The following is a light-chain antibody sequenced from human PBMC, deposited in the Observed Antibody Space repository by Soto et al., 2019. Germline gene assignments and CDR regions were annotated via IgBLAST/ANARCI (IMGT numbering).Light chain of an antibody. CDR2: GAY. J-gene: IGKJ2*01. V-gene: IGKV3-15*01. CDR3: QHYSGWPPV. CDR1: QSVSID. Sequence: EIVMTQSPATVPVSPGERVTLSCRASQSVSIDLAWYQQKPGQAPRLLIYGAYTRATGIPARFSGGGSGTDFTLTISSLQSEDFALYYCQHYSGWPPVFGQGTKVDI.